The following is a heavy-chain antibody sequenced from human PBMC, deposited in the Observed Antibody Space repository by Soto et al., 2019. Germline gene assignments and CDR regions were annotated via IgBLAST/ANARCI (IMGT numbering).Heavy chain of an antibody. V-gene: IGHV4-59*01. CDR1: GGSISSYY. Sequence: SETLSLTCTVSGGSISSYYWSWIRQPPGKGLEWIGYIYYSGSTNYNPSLKSRVTISVDTSKNQFSLKLSSVTAADTAVYYCARYWSTYYVILSGSPYYYYYYMDVWGKGTTVTVSS. J-gene: IGHJ6*03. CDR2: IYYSGST. D-gene: IGHD3-9*01. CDR3: ARYWSTYYVILSGSPYYYYYYMDV.